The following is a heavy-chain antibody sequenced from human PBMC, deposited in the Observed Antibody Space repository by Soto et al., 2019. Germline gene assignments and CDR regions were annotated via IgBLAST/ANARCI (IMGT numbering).Heavy chain of an antibody. CDR2: INHSGST. Sequence: SETLSLTCAVYGGSFSGYYWSWIRQPPGKGLEWIGEINHSGSTNYNPSLKSRVTISVDTSKNQFSLKLSSVTAADTAVYYCARVYTYYYYMDVWGKGTTVTVSS. D-gene: IGHD2-8*01. CDR1: GGSFSGYY. CDR3: ARVYTYYYYMDV. J-gene: IGHJ6*03. V-gene: IGHV4-34*01.